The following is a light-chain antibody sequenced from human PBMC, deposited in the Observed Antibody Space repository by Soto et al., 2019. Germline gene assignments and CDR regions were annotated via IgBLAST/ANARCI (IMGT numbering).Light chain of an antibody. CDR1: QSISSW. J-gene: IGKJ1*01. CDR3: QHRGT. Sequence: DIQMTQSPSTLSASVGDRVTITCRASQSISSWLAWYQQKPGKAPKLLIYKASTLESGVPSRFSGSGSGTEFTLTITSLHPDDYATYYCQHRGTFGQGTKVEIK. CDR2: KAS. V-gene: IGKV1-5*03.